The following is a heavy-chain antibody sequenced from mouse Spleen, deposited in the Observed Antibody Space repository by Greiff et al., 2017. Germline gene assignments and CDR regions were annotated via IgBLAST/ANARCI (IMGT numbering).Heavy chain of an antibody. J-gene: IGHJ4*01. CDR2: ISSGGSYT. CDR1: GFTFSSYT. D-gene: IGHD1-1*01. CDR3: TRGYGSSYDAMDY. Sequence: VQLKQSGGGLVKPGGSLKLSCAASGFTFSSYTMSWVRQTPEKRLEWVATISSGGSYTYYPDSVKGRFTISRDNAKNTLYLQMSSLKSEDTAMYYCTRGYGSSYDAMDYWGQGTSVTVSS. V-gene: IGHV5-6-4*01.